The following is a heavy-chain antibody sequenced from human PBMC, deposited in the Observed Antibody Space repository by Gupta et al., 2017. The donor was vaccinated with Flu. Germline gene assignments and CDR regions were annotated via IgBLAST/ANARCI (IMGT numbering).Heavy chain of an antibody. CDR2: ISGSGGST. Sequence: ELQLLESGGGLVQPGGSLRLSCAASGFPFTSYPMSWVRQAPGKGLEWVSAISGSGGSTYSADSVKSRFTISRDNSKNTLYLQMNSLRAEDTAVYYCAKEYGSGSYYNGIDAFDIWGQGTMVTVSS. D-gene: IGHD3-10*01. V-gene: IGHV3-23*01. CDR3: AKEYGSGSYYNGIDAFDI. J-gene: IGHJ3*02. CDR1: GFPFTSYP.